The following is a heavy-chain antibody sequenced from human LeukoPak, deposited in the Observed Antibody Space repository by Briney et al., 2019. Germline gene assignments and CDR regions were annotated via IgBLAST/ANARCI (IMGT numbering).Heavy chain of an antibody. V-gene: IGHV4-30-4*08. CDR3: ARDSGSYYGY. Sequence: SETLSLTCTVSGGSISSGDYYWSWIRQPPGKGLEWIGYIYYNGSTYYNPSLKSRVTISVDTSKNLFSLKLSSVTAADTAVYYCARDSGSYYGYWGQGTLVTVSS. J-gene: IGHJ4*02. CDR2: IYYNGST. CDR1: GGSISSGDYY. D-gene: IGHD1-26*01.